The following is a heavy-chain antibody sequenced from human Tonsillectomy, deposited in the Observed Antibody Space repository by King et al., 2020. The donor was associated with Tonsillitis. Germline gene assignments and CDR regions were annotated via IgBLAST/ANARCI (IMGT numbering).Heavy chain of an antibody. CDR2: IIPSCDTA. CDR3: ARETSEFVHFGY. J-gene: IGHJ4*02. Sequence: VQLVESGAEVKKPGSSVKVSCKASGGTFSTYAFSWVRQAPGQGLEWMGGIIPSCDTANYAQKFQGRVTITTDASTNTAYMELSSLRSEDTAVYYCARETSEFVHFGYWGQGTLVTVSS. D-gene: IGHD6-6*01. CDR1: GGTFSTYA. V-gene: IGHV1-69*01.